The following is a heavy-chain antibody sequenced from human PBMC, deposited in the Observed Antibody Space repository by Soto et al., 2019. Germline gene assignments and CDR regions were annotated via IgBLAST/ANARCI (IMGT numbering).Heavy chain of an antibody. CDR1: GFRFSADW. CDR2: IKQDGSEK. Sequence: EVQLVESGGDLVQPGGSLRLSCAASGFRFSADWMSWVRQAPGKGLEWVAHIKQDGSEKYYVDSGKGRFTISRDNAKNSLYLQMNSLRAEDTAVYHCATSRDYAFDIWGQGTMVTVSS. V-gene: IGHV3-7*01. CDR3: ATSRDYAFDI. J-gene: IGHJ3*02.